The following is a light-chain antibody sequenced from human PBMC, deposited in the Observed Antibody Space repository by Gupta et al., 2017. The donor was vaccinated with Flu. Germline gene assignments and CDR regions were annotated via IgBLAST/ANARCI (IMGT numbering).Light chain of an antibody. Sequence: VMTQSQLSLPVTPGEPASIFCRSSESLLYSNVYNYLDWYVLKPGQSPQLLIYLNSKRASGVPDRFSASGSGTDFTLQISRVETEDVGTYYCMQALQTPTFGGGTKLEIK. CDR1: ESLLYSNVYNY. V-gene: IGKV2-28*01. CDR2: LNS. CDR3: MQALQTPT. J-gene: IGKJ4*01.